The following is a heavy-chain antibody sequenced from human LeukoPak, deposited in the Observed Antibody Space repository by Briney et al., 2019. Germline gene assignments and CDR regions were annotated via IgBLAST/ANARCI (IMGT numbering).Heavy chain of an antibody. CDR1: GFTFSSYA. D-gene: IGHD2-2*01. J-gene: IGHJ4*02. V-gene: IGHV3-23*01. CDR2: ISAGGGST. Sequence: GGSLRLSCAASGFTFSSYAMTWVRQAPGKGLEWVSVISAGGGSTYYADSVKGRFTISRDNSKNTLHLQMTSLGVEDTAIYYCARDGCSTTNCSFDDWGQGILVTVSP. CDR3: ARDGCSTTNCSFDD.